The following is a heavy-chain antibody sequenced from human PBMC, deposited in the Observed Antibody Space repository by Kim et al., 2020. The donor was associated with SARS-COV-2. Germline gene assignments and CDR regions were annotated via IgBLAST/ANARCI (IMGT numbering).Heavy chain of an antibody. V-gene: IGHV5-51*01. D-gene: IGHD5-18*01. CDR2: IWPGDSDT. CDR3: ARRRYSYGFDY. J-gene: IGHJ4*02. CDR1: GYTFNNYW. Sequence: GESLKISCKGSGYTFNNYWIAWVRQMPGKGLEWMGIIWPGDSDTTYSPSFQGQVTISADKSISTVYLQWSSLTASDTTMYYCARRRYSYGFDYWGQGSLVTVSS.